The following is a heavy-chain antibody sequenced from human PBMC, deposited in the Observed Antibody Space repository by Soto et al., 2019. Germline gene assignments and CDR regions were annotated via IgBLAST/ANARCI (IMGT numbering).Heavy chain of an antibody. CDR2: IKEDGSQK. Sequence: GGSLRLSCAASGFTFSSSCMSWVRQAPGKGLEWVANIKEDGSQKYYVDSVKGRFTISRDNAKNSLDLQMSSLRAEDTAVYYCARVFRDYSYGPVDYWGQGT. D-gene: IGHD3-10*01. CDR3: ARVFRDYSYGPVDY. CDR1: GFTFSSSC. V-gene: IGHV3-7*03. J-gene: IGHJ4*02.